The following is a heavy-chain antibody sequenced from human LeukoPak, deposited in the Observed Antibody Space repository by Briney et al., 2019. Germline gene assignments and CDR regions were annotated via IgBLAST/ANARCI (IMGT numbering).Heavy chain of an antibody. D-gene: IGHD3-22*01. J-gene: IGHJ4*02. CDR2: ISYDGSNK. CDR1: GFTFSSYA. CDR3: ARDLYYDEPSGNY. V-gene: IGHV3-30-3*01. Sequence: QTGGSLRLSCAASGFTFSSYAMSWVRQAPGKGLEWVAVISYDGSNKYYADSVKGRFTISRDNSKNTLYLQMNSLRAEDTAVYYCARDLYYDEPSGNYWGQGTLVTVSS.